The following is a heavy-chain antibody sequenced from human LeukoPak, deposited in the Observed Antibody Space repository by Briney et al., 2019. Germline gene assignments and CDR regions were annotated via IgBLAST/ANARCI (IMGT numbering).Heavy chain of an antibody. J-gene: IGHJ6*03. CDR3: AKDWSSAAGYYYYYMDV. D-gene: IGHD6-13*01. V-gene: IGHV3-43*02. Sequence: GGSLRLSCAASGFTFDDYAMHWVRQAPGKGLEWVSLISGDGGSTYYADSVKGRFTISRDNSKNSLYLQMNSLRTEATALYYCAKDWSSAAGYYYYYMDVWGKGTTVTVSS. CDR2: ISGDGGST. CDR1: GFTFDDYA.